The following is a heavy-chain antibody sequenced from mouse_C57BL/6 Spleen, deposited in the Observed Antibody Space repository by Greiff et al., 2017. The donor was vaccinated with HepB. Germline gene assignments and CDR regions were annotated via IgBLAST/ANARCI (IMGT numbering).Heavy chain of an antibody. V-gene: IGHV5-15*04. CDR3: AREDWDGFAY. D-gene: IGHD4-1*01. Sequence: EVKVEESGGGLVQPRGSLKLSCAASGFTFSDYGMAWVRQAPRKGPEWVAFISNLAYSIYYADTVTGRFTISSENAKNTLYLEMSSLRSEDTAMYYCAREDWDGFAYWGQGTLVTVSA. CDR2: ISNLAYSI. CDR1: GFTFSDYG. J-gene: IGHJ3*01.